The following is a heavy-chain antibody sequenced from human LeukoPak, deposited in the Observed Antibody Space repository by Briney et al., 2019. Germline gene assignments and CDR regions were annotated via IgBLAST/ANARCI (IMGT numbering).Heavy chain of an antibody. D-gene: IGHD6-6*01. CDR1: DGSISSLNYY. CDR3: ARGKGRIAARPGHDY. Sequence: SETLSLTCSVPDGSISSLNYYWGWIRQSPGKGLEWIGEINHSGSTNYNPSLKSRVTISVDTSKNQFSLKLSSVTAADTAVYYCARGKGRIAARPGHDYWGQGTLVTVSS. J-gene: IGHJ4*02. V-gene: IGHV4-39*07. CDR2: INHSGST.